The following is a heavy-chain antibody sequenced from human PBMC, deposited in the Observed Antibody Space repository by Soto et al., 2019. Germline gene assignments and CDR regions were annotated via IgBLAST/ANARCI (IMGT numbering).Heavy chain of an antibody. V-gene: IGHV3-7*05. J-gene: IGHJ4*02. D-gene: IGHD2-2*01. CDR2: VNQDGSET. CDR1: GFAFSGYW. CDR3: VTDILYVASTFYFDC. Sequence: GGSLRLSCAASGFAFSGYWMSWVRQAPGKGLEWVAKVNQDGSETYYVDSVKGRFIISRDNAKNSLYLQMSSLRVEDTAMYYCVTDILYVASTFYFDCWGQGTLVTVSS.